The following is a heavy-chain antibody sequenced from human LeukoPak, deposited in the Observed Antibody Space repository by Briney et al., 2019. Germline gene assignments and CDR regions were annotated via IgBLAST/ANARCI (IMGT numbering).Heavy chain of an antibody. D-gene: IGHD3-10*01. CDR3: TRHTDIYASPDC. V-gene: IGHV5-51*01. Sequence: GESLKISCKGSGYSFTNYWIGWVRQMPGKGLEWMGIVFPGDSGTRYSPSFQGQVTISADKSISTAYLQWSSLKASDTAMFYCTRHTDIYASPDCWGQGTLVTVSS. CDR1: GYSFTNYW. CDR2: VFPGDSGT. J-gene: IGHJ4*02.